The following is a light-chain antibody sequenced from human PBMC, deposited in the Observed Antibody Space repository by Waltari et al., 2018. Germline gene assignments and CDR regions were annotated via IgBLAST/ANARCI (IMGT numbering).Light chain of an antibody. V-gene: IGLV3-19*01. CDR3: NSRDSSGNLVV. CDR2: GKN. Sequence: SSELTQDPAVSVALGQTVRITCQGDSLSSYYASWYQQKPGQAPVLVNYGKNNRPSGIPDRFSGSSSGNTASLTITGAQAEDEADYYCNSRDSSGNLVVFGGGTKLTVL. J-gene: IGLJ2*01. CDR1: SLSSYY.